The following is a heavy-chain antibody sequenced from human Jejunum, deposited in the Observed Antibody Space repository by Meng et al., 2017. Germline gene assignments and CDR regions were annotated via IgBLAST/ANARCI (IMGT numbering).Heavy chain of an antibody. CDR3: AKYYFGSASRNIFDI. V-gene: IGHV3-23*01. CDR1: GFTFNSHA. D-gene: IGHD3-10*01. CDR2: INRSGGTT. Sequence: GESLKISCAASGFTFNSHAMSWVRQAPRKGLEWVSTINRSGGTTWYADSVKGRFTISRDNSKNTLYLQMNSLRAEDTAAYYCAKYYFGSASRNIFDIWGQGTMVTVSS. J-gene: IGHJ3*02.